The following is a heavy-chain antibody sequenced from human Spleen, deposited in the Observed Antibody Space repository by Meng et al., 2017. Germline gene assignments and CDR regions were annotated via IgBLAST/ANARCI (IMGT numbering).Heavy chain of an antibody. CDR1: GASISSGAYY. Sequence: SETLSLTCSVSGASISSGAYYWSWIRQHPGKGLEWIGYVFHSGRNDYNPSLKSRLTISIDTSKNQFSLNLNSVTAADTAVYYCARANGYYGGIGAFDYWGQGTLVTVSS. CDR3: ARANGYYGGIGAFDY. J-gene: IGHJ4*02. V-gene: IGHV4-31*03. D-gene: IGHD4-23*01. CDR2: VFHSGRN.